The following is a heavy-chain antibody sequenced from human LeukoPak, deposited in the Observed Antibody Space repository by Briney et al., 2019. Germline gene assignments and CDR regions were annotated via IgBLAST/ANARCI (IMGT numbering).Heavy chain of an antibody. Sequence: ASVKVSCKASGGTFSSYAISWVRQAPGQGLEWMGWISAYNGNTNYAQKLQGRVTMTTDTSTSTAYMELRSLRSDDTAVYYCARVATGSGWFDPWGQGTLVTVSS. D-gene: IGHD3-10*01. CDR1: GGTFSSYA. CDR2: ISAYNGNT. CDR3: ARVATGSGWFDP. J-gene: IGHJ5*02. V-gene: IGHV1-18*01.